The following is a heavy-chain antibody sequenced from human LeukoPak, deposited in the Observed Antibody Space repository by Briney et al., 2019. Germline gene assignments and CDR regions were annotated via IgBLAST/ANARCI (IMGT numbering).Heavy chain of an antibody. CDR3: AKDPSGDYIAQYYFDY. J-gene: IGHJ4*02. Sequence: GGSLRLSCAASGFTFSSYGMHWVRQAPGKGLEWVAVISYDGSNKYYADSVKGRFTISRDNSKNTLYLQMNSLRAEDTAVYYCAKDPSGDYIAQYYFDYWGQGTLVTVSS. CDR2: ISYDGSNK. V-gene: IGHV3-30*18. CDR1: GFTFSSYG. D-gene: IGHD4-11*01.